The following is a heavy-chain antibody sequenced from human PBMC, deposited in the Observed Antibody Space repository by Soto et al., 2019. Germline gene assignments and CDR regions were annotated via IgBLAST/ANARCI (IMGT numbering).Heavy chain of an antibody. CDR2: IIPIFGTA. CDR1: GYTFTSYY. CDR3: ASKVSAAPLNLYYYYGMDV. Sequence: SVKVSCKASGYTFTSYYMHWVRQAPGQGLEWMGGIIPIFGTANYAQKFQGRVTITADESTSTAYMELSSLRSEDTAVYYCASKVSAAPLNLYYYYGMDVWGQGTTVTVSS. V-gene: IGHV1-69*13. D-gene: IGHD6-13*01. J-gene: IGHJ6*02.